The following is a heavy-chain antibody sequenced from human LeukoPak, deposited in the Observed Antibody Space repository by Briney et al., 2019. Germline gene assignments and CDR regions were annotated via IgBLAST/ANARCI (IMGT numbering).Heavy chain of an antibody. Sequence: KPGGSLRLSCAASGFTFSSYWMSWVRQAPGKGLEWVANIKQDGSEKYYVDSVKGRFTISRDNAKNSLYLQMNSLRAEDTAVYYCARAYYVWGSYRYTSSVWGQGTLVTVSS. D-gene: IGHD3-16*02. CDR1: GFTFSSYW. CDR3: ARAYYVWGSYRYTSSV. V-gene: IGHV3-7*01. CDR2: IKQDGSEK. J-gene: IGHJ4*02.